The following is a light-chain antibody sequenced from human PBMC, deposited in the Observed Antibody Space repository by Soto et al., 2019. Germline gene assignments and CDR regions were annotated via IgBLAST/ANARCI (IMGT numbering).Light chain of an antibody. CDR1: QSVSSN. CDR3: QQYNNWPST. CDR2: DAS. V-gene: IGKV3-15*01. J-gene: IGKJ1*01. Sequence: IVLTQSPATLSLSPWERATLSCRASQSVSSNLAWYQLKPGQAPRLLIYDASTRATGIPARFSGIGSGTEFILTISSLQSEDFAVYYCQQYNNWPSTFGQRTKVDIK.